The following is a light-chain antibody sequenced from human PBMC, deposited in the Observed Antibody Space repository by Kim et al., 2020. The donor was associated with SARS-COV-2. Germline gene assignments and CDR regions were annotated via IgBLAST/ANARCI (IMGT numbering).Light chain of an antibody. CDR1: NIGSKS. Sequence: PGKTATITCGGNNIGSKSVHWYQQKPGQAPVLVLFYDSDRPSGIPERFSGSNSGTTATLTISRVEAGDEADYYCQVWDTDTYHRVFGGGTQLTVL. CDR3: QVWDTDTYHRV. J-gene: IGLJ3*02. V-gene: IGLV3-21*04. CDR2: YDS.